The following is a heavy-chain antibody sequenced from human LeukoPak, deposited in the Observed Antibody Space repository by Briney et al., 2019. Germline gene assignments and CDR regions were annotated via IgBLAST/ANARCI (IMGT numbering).Heavy chain of an antibody. CDR3: IRDLGGRSGY. J-gene: IGHJ4*02. D-gene: IGHD1-26*01. Sequence: GGSLRLSCAASGFTVSSNYMSWVRQAPGKGLEWVSVIYSGGSTYYADSVKGRFTISRDNAKDTLYLQMNGLRAEDTAVYHCIRDLGGRSGYWGQGTLVTVSS. CDR2: IYSGGST. V-gene: IGHV3-53*01. CDR1: GFTVSSNY.